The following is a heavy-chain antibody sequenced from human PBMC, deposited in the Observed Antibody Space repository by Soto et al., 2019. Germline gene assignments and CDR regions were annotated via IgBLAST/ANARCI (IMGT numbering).Heavy chain of an antibody. CDR2: ISDGGTTI. D-gene: IGHD3-10*01. CDR3: AGDPYYYASDY. J-gene: IGHJ4*02. Sequence: GGSLRLSCAASGFTFSDHYMTWIRQAPGKGLEWVSYISDGGTTIYYTDSVKGRFTVSRDNAKNLVYLHMNSLRAEDTAVYYCAGDPYYYASDYWGRGTLVTVSS. CDR1: GFTFSDHY. V-gene: IGHV3-11*01.